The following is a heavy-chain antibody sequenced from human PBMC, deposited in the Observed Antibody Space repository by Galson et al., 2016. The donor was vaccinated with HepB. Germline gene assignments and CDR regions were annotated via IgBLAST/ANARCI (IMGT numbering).Heavy chain of an antibody. D-gene: IGHD1-14*01. Sequence: CAISGDSVSSNSAAWNWIRRSPSRGLEWLGRTYYRSKWYNDYAVSVKSRIIVNPDTSKNQFSLQPNSVTPEDTAVYYCVEPRKGAPYGMDVWGQGTTVTVSS. CDR3: VEPRKGAPYGMDV. V-gene: IGHV6-1*01. CDR1: GDSVSSNSAA. CDR2: TYYRSKWYN. J-gene: IGHJ6*02.